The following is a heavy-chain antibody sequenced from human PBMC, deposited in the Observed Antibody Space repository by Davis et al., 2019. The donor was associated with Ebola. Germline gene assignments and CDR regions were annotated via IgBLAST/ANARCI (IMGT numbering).Heavy chain of an antibody. J-gene: IGHJ6*01. V-gene: IGHV3-7*01. CDR2: IKQDGSEK. CDR1: GFSSSSYW. CDR3: ARELLRYYGMDV. Sequence: GGSLRPSCPAPGFSSSSYWRSWVRQAPGKGLEWVANIKQDGSEKYYVDSVKARFTISRDNAKNSLYLQMNSLRAEDTAVYYCARELLRYYGMDVWGQGTTVTVSS.